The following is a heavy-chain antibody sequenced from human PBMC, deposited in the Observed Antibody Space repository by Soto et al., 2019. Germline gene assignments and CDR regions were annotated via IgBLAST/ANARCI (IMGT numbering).Heavy chain of an antibody. Sequence: QVQLVESGGGVVQGGGSLRLSCAASGFTLSGYPMHWVRQAPGKGLEWVAISANDASSENYADSVKGRFTISRDNSKNTLYLQMNSLRAEDTALYYCARDGSANWYFDWYFDLWGRGTVVTVSS. CDR2: SANDASSE. J-gene: IGHJ2*01. V-gene: IGHV3-30-3*01. D-gene: IGHD2-2*01. CDR3: ARDGSANWYFDWYFDL. CDR1: GFTLSGYP.